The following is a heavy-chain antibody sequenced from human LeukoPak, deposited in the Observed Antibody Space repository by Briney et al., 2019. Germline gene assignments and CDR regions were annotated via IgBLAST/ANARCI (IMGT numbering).Heavy chain of an antibody. CDR1: GFTFSSYS. CDR3: ARVIAGKTPQDY. Sequence: PGGSLRLSCAASGFTFSSYSMNWVRQAPGKGLEWVSSISSSSSYIYYADSVKGRFTISRDNAKNSLYLQMNSLRAEDTAVYYCARVIAGKTPQDYWGRGTLVTVSS. D-gene: IGHD6-13*01. J-gene: IGHJ4*02. CDR2: ISSSSSYI. V-gene: IGHV3-21*01.